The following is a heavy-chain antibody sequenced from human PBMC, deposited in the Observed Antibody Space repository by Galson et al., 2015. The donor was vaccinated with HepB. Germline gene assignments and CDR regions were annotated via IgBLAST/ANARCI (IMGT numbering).Heavy chain of an antibody. CDR3: ARASLGWFDP. V-gene: IGHV3-11*01. D-gene: IGHD3-10*01. CDR2: ISGSGSTTI. CDR1: GFTFTDYY. Sequence: LLRLSCAASGFTFTDYYMSWIRQAPGKGLEWVSYISGSGSTTIFYADSVTGRFTISRDNAKNSLYLQMTSLRAEDTAVYYCARASLGWFDPWGQGTLVTVSS. J-gene: IGHJ5*02.